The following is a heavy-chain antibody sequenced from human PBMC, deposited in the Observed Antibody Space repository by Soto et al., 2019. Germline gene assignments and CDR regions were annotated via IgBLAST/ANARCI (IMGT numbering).Heavy chain of an antibody. D-gene: IGHD2-2*03. Sequence: VRQARGQGLEFMGGIIPTFGTATYAQQFQGRVTITADESTSAAYMELSSVTAADTAVYYCARLNGYCVSTNCHGYHAMDVGFQWTTVIVSS. V-gene: IGHV1-69*01. J-gene: IGHJ6*02. CDR2: IIPTFGTA. CDR3: ARLNGYCVSTNCHGYHAMDV.